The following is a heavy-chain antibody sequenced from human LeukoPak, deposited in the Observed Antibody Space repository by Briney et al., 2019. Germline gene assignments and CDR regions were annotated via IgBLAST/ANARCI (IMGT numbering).Heavy chain of an antibody. CDR3: AREDYGGNSGSHPFDY. CDR2: ISAYNGNT. J-gene: IGHJ4*02. D-gene: IGHD4-23*01. V-gene: IGHV1-18*01. Sequence: ASVKVSCKASGYTFTSYGISWVRQAPGQGLEWMGWISAYNGNTNYAQKLQGRVTMTTDTSTSTAYMELRSLRSDDTAVYYCAREDYGGNSGSHPFDYWGQGTLVTVSS. CDR1: GYTFTSYG.